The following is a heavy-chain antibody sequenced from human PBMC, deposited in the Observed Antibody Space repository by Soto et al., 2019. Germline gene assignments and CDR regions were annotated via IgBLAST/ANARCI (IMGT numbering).Heavy chain of an antibody. D-gene: IGHD3-22*01. CDR2: INPGNGNT. CDR1: GSTFTSCG. J-gene: IGHJ4*02. Sequence: GASVKVSCKASGSTFTSCGINWVRQAPARELECVGWINPGNGNTKYAQQFQGRVIMDRATSASTAYMELSSLRPEDTAVYYCARGGYFDSSNYLAYWGLGTRVTVSS. CDR3: ARGGYFDSSNYLAY. V-gene: IGHV1-3*01.